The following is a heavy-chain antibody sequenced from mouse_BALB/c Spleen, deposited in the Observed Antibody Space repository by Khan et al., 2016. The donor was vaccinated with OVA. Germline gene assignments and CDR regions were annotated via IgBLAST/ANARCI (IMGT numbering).Heavy chain of an antibody. CDR2: ISSGGSYT. D-gene: IGHD2-3*01. CDR3: ARQGGIYDGPFDY. Sequence: EVELVESGGGLVKPGGSLKLSCAASGFTFSSYAMSWVRQTPEKRLEWVATISSGGSYTYYPDSVKGRFTISRDNAKNTLYLHMSSLWSEETAMYYCARQGGIYDGPFDYWDQGTTLTVSS. CDR1: GFTFSSYA. J-gene: IGHJ2*01. V-gene: IGHV5-9-3*01.